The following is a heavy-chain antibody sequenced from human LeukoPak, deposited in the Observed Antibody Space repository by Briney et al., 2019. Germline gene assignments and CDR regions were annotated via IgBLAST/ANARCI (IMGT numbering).Heavy chain of an antibody. CDR3: AKGTSITMIVVVITPFDY. V-gene: IGHV3-23*01. J-gene: IGHJ4*02. CDR2: ISGSGGST. D-gene: IGHD3-22*01. CDR1: GFTFSSYT. Sequence: GGSLRLSCAASGFTFSSYTMSWVRQAPGKGLEWVSAISGSGGSTYYADSVKGRFTISRDNSKNTLYLQTNSLRAEDTAVYYCAKGTSITMIVVVITPFDYWGQGTLVTVSS.